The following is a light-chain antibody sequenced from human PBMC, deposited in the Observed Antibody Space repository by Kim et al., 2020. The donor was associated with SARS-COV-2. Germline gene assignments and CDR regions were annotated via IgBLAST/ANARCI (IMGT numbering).Light chain of an antibody. J-gene: IGKJ1*01. CDR1: QGISNY. V-gene: IGKV1-27*01. Sequence: ESVGDRVTITCRASQGISNYLAWYQQKPGKVPKLLIYAASTLQAGVPSRFSGSGSGTDFTLTISSLQPEDVATYYCQKYNSAPRTFGQGTKVDIK. CDR2: AAS. CDR3: QKYNSAPRT.